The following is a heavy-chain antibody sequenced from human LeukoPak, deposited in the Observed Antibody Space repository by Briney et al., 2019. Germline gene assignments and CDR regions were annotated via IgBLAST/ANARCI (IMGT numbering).Heavy chain of an antibody. V-gene: IGHV4-39*01. CDR3: ARWQNTGELLGRGYFFY. J-gene: IGHJ4*02. Sequence: NPSETLSLTCTVPGGSLSSSSYYWGWIRQPPGKGLVSIGNIYDSGSTYYNPSLKSRVTISVNTTKSQFFQMLSSVTAAGTAVYYCARWQNTGELLGRGYFFYWAQGTLVSVSS. CDR2: IYDSGST. CDR1: GGSLSSSSYY. D-gene: IGHD3-10*01.